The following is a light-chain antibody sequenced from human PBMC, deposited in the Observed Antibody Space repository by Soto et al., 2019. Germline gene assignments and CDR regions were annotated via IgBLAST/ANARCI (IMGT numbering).Light chain of an antibody. J-gene: IGLJ1*01. CDR1: SNDVGGYNY. Sequence: QSVLTQPPSASGSPGQSVTISCTGTSNDVGGYNYVSWYQQHPGKAPKLMIYEVNKRPSGVPDRFSGSKSGNTASLTVSGLQAEDEADYYRSSYAGNLGYVFANGNRVTVL. V-gene: IGLV2-8*01. CDR3: SSYAGNLGYV. CDR2: EVN.